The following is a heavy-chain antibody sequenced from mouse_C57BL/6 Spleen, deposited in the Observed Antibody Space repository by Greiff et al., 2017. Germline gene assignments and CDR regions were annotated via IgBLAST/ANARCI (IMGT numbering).Heavy chain of an antibody. CDR2: INPSTGGT. D-gene: IGHD2-1*01. V-gene: IGHV1-42*01. CDR3: ARSYGTLYYYAMDY. Sequence: VQLQQSGPELVKPGASVKISCKASGYSFTGYYMNWVKQSPEKSLEWIGEINPSTGGTTYNQKFKAKATLTVDKSSSTAYMQLKSLTSEDSAVYYCARSYGTLYYYAMDYWGQGTSVTVSS. J-gene: IGHJ4*01. CDR1: GYSFTGYY.